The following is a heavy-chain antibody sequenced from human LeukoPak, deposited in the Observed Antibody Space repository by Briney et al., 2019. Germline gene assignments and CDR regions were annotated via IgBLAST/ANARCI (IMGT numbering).Heavy chain of an antibody. CDR2: IYYSGST. V-gene: IGHV4-30-4*01. CDR3: ARDLGYSYGYYYYYGMDV. J-gene: IGHJ6*02. D-gene: IGHD5-18*01. Sequence: PSETLSLTCTVSGGSISSGDYYWSWIRQPPGKGLAWIGYIYYSGSTYYNPSLKSRVTISVDTSKNQFSLKLSSVTAADTAVYYCARDLGYSYGYYYYYGMDVWGQGTTVTVSS. CDR1: GGSISSGDYY.